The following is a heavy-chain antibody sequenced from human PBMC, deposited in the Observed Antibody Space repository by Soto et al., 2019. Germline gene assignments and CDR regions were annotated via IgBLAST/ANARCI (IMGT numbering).Heavy chain of an antibody. V-gene: IGHV5-51*01. J-gene: IGHJ6*02. CDR1: GYRFTRYR. Sequence: PGQSLKISGKGCGYRFTRYRTGGLCQIPARGLEWMGIIYPGDSDTRYSPSFQGQVTISADKSISTAYLQWSSLKASDTAMYYCARRAYAAWLPQRFPYYYAMDVWGQGTTVTASS. CDR2: IYPGDSDT. D-gene: IGHD6-19*01. CDR3: ARRAYAAWLPQRFPYYYAMDV.